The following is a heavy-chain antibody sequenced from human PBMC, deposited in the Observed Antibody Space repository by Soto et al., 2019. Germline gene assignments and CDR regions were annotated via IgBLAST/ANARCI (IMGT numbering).Heavy chain of an antibody. Sequence: GGSLRLSCAASGFTFSSYGMHWVRQAPGKGLEWVAVISYDGSNKYYADSVKGRFTISRDNSKNTLYLQMNSLRAEDTAVYYCAKERSPWSYYGSGTHLPDYYGMDVWGQGTTVTVSS. CDR2: ISYDGSNK. D-gene: IGHD3-10*01. CDR3: AKERSPWSYYGSGTHLPDYYGMDV. V-gene: IGHV3-30*18. CDR1: GFTFSSYG. J-gene: IGHJ6*02.